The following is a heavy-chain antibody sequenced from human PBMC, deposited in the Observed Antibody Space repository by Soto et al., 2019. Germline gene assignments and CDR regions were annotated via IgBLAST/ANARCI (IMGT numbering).Heavy chain of an antibody. Sequence: PSETLSLTCAVYGGSFSGYYWSWIRQPPGKGLEWIGEINHSGSTNYNPSLKSRVTISVDTSKGQFSLKLSSVTAADTAVYYCARVSGIYYSGMDVWGQGTTVTVS. CDR1: GGSFSGYY. CDR3: ARVSGIYYSGMDV. CDR2: INHSGST. J-gene: IGHJ6*02. V-gene: IGHV4-34*01. D-gene: IGHD3-10*01.